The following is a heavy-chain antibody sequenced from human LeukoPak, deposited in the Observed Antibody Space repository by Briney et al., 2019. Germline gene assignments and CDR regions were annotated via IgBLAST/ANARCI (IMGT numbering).Heavy chain of an antibody. CDR2: INPNTGDR. J-gene: IGHJ4*02. V-gene: IGHV1-8*03. D-gene: IGHD4-17*01. CDR3: ARTTSLTASGYDY. Sequence: AASLKVSCKASGYTFTNYHINWVRQAPGQGLEWMGWINPNTGDRGYAQKIQGRVSITSDTSISTAYMELGSPRSEDTAVYFCARTTSLTASGYDYWGQGTLVTVSS. CDR1: GYTFTNYH.